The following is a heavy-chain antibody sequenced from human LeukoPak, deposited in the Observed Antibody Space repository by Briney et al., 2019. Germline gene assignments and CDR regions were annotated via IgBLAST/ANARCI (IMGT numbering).Heavy chain of an antibody. CDR2: ISGSGDST. V-gene: IGHV3-23*01. CDR3: AKDGITILGVVIIGTVDY. Sequence: PGGSLRLSCAASGFTFSSYAMNWVRRAPGKGLEWVSAISGSGDSTYYADSVKGRFTISRDNSKNTLFLQMNSLRAEDTAVYYCAKDGITILGVVIIGTVDYWGQGTLVTVSS. D-gene: IGHD3-3*01. CDR1: GFTFSSYA. J-gene: IGHJ4*02.